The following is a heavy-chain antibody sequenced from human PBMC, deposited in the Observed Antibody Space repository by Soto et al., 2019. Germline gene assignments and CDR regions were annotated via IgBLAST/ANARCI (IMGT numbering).Heavy chain of an antibody. CDR3: ARGPISLWFGELNWFDP. J-gene: IGHJ5*02. Sequence: SETLSLTCTVSGGSISSYYWSWIRQPPGKGLEWIGYIYYSGSTNYNPSLKSRVTISVDTSKNQFSLKLSSVTAADTAVYYCARGPISLWFGELNWFDPWGQGTLVTVSS. D-gene: IGHD3-10*01. CDR2: IYYSGST. V-gene: IGHV4-59*01. CDR1: GGSISSYY.